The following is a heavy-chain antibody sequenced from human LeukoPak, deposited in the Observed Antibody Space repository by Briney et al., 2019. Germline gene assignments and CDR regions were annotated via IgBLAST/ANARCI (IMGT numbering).Heavy chain of an antibody. D-gene: IGHD3-3*01. CDR1: GGSISSYY. CDR3: ARLHDDFWSGYPGYYFDY. Sequence: SGTLSLTCTVSGGSISSYYWSWIRQPPGKGLEWIGYIYTSGSTNYNPSLKSRVTISVDTSKNQFSLKLSSVTAADTAVYYCARLHDDFWSGYPGYYFDYWGQGTLVTVSP. V-gene: IGHV4-4*09. CDR2: IYTSGST. J-gene: IGHJ4*02.